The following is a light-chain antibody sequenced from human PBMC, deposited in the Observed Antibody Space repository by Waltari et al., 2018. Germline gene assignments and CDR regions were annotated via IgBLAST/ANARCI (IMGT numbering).Light chain of an antibody. CDR3: QVWDSASDHYV. Sequence: SYVLTQPPSVSVAPGETASITCGENNIGGRSVNWYQQKPGQAPVLIVYDDSGRPSGIPERFSGSNSGNTATLTISRVEAGDEADYYCQVWDSASDHYVFGTGTKVTAL. V-gene: IGLV3-21*02. CDR2: DDS. J-gene: IGLJ1*01. CDR1: NIGGRS.